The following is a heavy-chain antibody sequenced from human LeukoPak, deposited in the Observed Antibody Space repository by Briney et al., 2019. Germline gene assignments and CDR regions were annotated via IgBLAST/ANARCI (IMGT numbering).Heavy chain of an antibody. CDR2: ICSDGSRI. CDR3: ARDNGRNGFDI. CDR1: GFTFSSYW. J-gene: IGHJ3*02. Sequence: GGSLRLSCAASGFTFSSYWMHWVRQAPGKGLVWVSRICSDGSRISYADSVKGRFTISRDDAKKTLDLQMNSLRAEDTAVYFCARDNGRNGFDIWGQGTMVTVSS. V-gene: IGHV3-74*01.